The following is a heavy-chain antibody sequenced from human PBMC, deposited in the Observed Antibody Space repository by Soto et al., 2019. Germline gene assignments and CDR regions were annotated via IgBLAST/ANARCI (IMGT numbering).Heavy chain of an antibody. D-gene: IGHD4-4*01. CDR1: GFTFGSYA. V-gene: IGHV3-23*01. J-gene: IGHJ3*02. CDR2: ISGSGGST. Sequence: EVQLLESGGGLVQVGGSLRLSCAASGFTFGSYAMSWVRQAPGKGLEWVAGISGSGGSTYYADSVKGRFTISRDNSKNALYRQMNSLRAEDTAVYYCAKDSMTTVTADAFDIWGQGTMVAVSS. CDR3: AKDSMTTVTADAFDI.